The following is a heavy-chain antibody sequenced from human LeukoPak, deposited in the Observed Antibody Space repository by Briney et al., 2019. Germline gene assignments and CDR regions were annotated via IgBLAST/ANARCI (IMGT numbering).Heavy chain of an antibody. D-gene: IGHD2-15*01. Sequence: PSGTLSLTCAVSGGSILTTNWWSWVRQPPGKGLEWIGEIHHTGNTNYNPSLKSRVTMAVDRSKNQFSLKVSSVTAADTAVYYCAREGSNTSTMYWFDPWGQGSLVTVSS. CDR1: GGSILTTNW. CDR2: IHHTGNT. V-gene: IGHV4-4*02. J-gene: IGHJ5*02. CDR3: AREGSNTSTMYWFDP.